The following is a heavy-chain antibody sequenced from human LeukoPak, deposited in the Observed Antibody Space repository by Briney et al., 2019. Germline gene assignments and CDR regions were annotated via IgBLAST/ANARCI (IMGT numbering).Heavy chain of an antibody. V-gene: IGHV3-23*01. CDR2: ISGSGGST. CDR1: GFTFSSYA. D-gene: IGHD3-3*01. J-gene: IGHJ4*02. Sequence: GGSLRLSCAASGFTFSSYAMSWVRQAPGKGLEWVSAISGSGGSTYYADSVKGRFTISRDDSKNTLYLQMNSLRVEDTAMYYCVSGGFYDFWSGYYTPFDYWGQGTLVTVSS. CDR3: VSGGFYDFWSGYYTPFDY.